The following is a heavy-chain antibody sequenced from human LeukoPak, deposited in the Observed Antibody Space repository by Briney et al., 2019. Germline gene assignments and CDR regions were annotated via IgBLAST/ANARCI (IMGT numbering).Heavy chain of an antibody. CDR2: IYSDGST. CDR1: GFTVSSNY. V-gene: IGHV3-66*02. J-gene: IGHJ6*02. Sequence: PGGSLRLSCAASGFTVSSNYMSWVRQAPGKALEWVSIIYSDGSTYYADSVKGRFTISRDNSKNTLYLQMNSLRAEDTAVYYCARDQGGSGRPYYYGMDVWSQGTTVTVSS. CDR3: ARDQGGSGRPYYYGMDV. D-gene: IGHD3-10*01.